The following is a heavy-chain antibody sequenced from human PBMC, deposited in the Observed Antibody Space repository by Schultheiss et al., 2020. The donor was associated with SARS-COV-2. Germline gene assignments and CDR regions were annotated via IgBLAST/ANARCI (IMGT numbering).Heavy chain of an antibody. J-gene: IGHJ4*02. V-gene: IGHV5-51*01. CDR3: ARRDHSSSAPLLDF. CDR2: IYPGDSDT. D-gene: IGHD6-13*01. CDR1: GYSFTSYW. Sequence: GESLKISCKGSGYSFTSYWIGWVRQMPGKGLEWMGIIYPGDSDTIYSPSFQGQVTISADKSISIAYLQWSSLQASDTAIYYCARRDHSSSAPLLDFWGQGTLVTVSS.